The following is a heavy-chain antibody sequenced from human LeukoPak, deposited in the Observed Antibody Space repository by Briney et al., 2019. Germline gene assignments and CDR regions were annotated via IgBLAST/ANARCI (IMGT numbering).Heavy chain of an antibody. V-gene: IGHV4-59*12. CDR1: GGSISSYY. CDR3: ARDQYYYDSSGYYYLGY. CDR2: IYYSGST. D-gene: IGHD3-22*01. J-gene: IGHJ4*02. Sequence: SSETLSLTCTVSGGSISSYYWSWIRQPPGKGLEWIGYIYYSGSTNYNPSLKSRVTISVDTSKNQFSLKLSSVTAADTAVYYCARDQYYYDSSGYYYLGYWGQGTLVTVSS.